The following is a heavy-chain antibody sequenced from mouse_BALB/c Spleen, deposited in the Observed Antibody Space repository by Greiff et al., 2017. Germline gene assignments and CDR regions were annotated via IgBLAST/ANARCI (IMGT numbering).Heavy chain of an antibody. V-gene: IGHV1S56*01. CDR1: GYTFTSYY. D-gene: IGHD4-1*01. CDR3: ARSLTGTEDWFAY. Sequence: LVESGPELVKPGASVRISCKASGYTFTSYYIHWVKQRPGQGLEWIGWIYPGNVNTKYNEKFKGKATLTADKSSSTAYMQLSSLTSEDSAVYFCARSLTGTEDWFAYWGQGTLVTVSA. CDR2: IYPGNVNT. J-gene: IGHJ3*01.